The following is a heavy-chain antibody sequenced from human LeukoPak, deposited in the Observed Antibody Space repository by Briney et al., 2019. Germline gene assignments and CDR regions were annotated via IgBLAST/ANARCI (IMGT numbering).Heavy chain of an antibody. CDR3: AKDSSSWYLGWYFDL. CDR1: GFTFSSYG. V-gene: IGHV3-30*02. Sequence: GGSLRLSCAASGFTFSSYGMHWVRQAPGKGLEWVAFIRYDGSNKYYADSVKGRFTISRDNSKNTLYLQMNSLRAEDTAVYHCAKDSSSWYLGWYFDLWGRGTLVTVSS. CDR2: IRYDGSNK. D-gene: IGHD6-13*01. J-gene: IGHJ2*01.